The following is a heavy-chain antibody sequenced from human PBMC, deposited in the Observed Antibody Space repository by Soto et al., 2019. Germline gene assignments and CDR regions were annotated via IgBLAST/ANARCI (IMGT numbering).Heavy chain of an antibody. D-gene: IGHD5-18*01. CDR2: IYYSGTT. V-gene: IGHV4-39*07. J-gene: IGHJ6*02. CDR1: SASISSSSYT. CDR3: AREGVTPSYYYYYGMDV. Sequence: SETLSLTCTVSSASISSSSYTWGWIRQPPGKGLEWIGSIYYSGTTYYNPSLNSRVTVSVDTSKNQFSLKMRSVTAADTAVYYCAREGVTPSYYYYYGMDVWGQGTTVTVSS.